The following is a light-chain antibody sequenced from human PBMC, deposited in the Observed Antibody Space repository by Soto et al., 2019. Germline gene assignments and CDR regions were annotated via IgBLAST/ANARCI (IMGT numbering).Light chain of an antibody. V-gene: IGKV3-15*01. Sequence: EIVMTQSPATLSVSPGERATLSCRASETVDSKVAWYQQKPGQAPSLLIFDASTRATGIPNRFVGSGSGTSFTLTISNLQSEDFAVYYGHQYIVWERGTFGPGTQVEIK. CDR3: HQYIVWERGT. CDR1: ETVDSK. CDR2: DAS. J-gene: IGKJ3*01.